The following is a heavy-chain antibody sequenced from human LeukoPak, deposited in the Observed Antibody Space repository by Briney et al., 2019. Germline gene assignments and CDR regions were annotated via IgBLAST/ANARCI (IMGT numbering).Heavy chain of an antibody. CDR3: ARVRDTAMADFDY. CDR2: ISYDGSNK. V-gene: IGHV3-30*03. D-gene: IGHD5-18*01. J-gene: IGHJ4*02. Sequence: PGRSLRLSCAASGFTFSSYGMHWVRQAPGKGLEWVAVISYDGSNKYYADSVKGRFTISRDNAKNSLYLQMNSLRAEDTAVYYCARVRDTAMADFDYWGQGTLVTVSS. CDR1: GFTFSSYG.